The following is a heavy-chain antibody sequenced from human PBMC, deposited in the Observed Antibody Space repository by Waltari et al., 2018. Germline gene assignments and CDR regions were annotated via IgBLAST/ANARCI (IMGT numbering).Heavy chain of an antibody. CDR1: GFTFSSYS. CDR3: ARGGIAAAGTGDY. D-gene: IGHD6-13*01. J-gene: IGHJ4*02. CDR2: ISSSSSYI. Sequence: EVQLVESGGGLVKPGGSLRRSCAASGFTFSSYSMTWCRRAPGKGLEWVSSISSSSSYIYYADSVKGRFTISRDNAKNSLYLQMNSLRAEDTAVYYCARGGIAAAGTGDYWGQGTLVTVSS. V-gene: IGHV3-21*01.